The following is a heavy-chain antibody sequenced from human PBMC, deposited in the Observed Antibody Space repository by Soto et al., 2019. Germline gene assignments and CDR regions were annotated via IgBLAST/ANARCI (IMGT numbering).Heavy chain of an antibody. V-gene: IGHV1-69*12. Sequence: QVQLVQSGAEVKKPGSSVKVSCKASGGTFSSYAISWVRQVPGQGLEWMGGIIPIFGTANYAQKFQGRVTITADESTSTAYMELSSLRSEDTAVYYCARYGDPSYYYYYGMDVWGQGTTVTVSS. D-gene: IGHD4-17*01. J-gene: IGHJ6*02. CDR1: GGTFSSYA. CDR2: IIPIFGTA. CDR3: ARYGDPSYYYYYGMDV.